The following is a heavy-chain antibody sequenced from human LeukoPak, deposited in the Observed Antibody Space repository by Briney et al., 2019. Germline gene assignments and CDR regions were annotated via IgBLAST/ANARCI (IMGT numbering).Heavy chain of an antibody. Sequence: GASVKVSCKASGGTFSSYAISWVRQAPGQGLEWMGGIIPIFGTANYAQKFQGRVTITADKSTSTAYMELSSLRSEDTAVYYCARVLYSSSWYDLGTGFDPWGQGTLVTVSS. CDR3: ARVLYSSSWYDLGTGFDP. D-gene: IGHD6-13*01. CDR1: GGTFSSYA. V-gene: IGHV1-69*06. J-gene: IGHJ5*02. CDR2: IIPIFGTA.